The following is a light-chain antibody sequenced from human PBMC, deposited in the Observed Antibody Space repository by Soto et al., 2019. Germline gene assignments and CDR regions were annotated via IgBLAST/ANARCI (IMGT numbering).Light chain of an antibody. CDR3: QQYHTSSIT. CDR2: EAS. Sequence: DIQMTQSPSTLSASLGDRVTITCRASQSISGWLAWYQQKPGTAPKLLIYEASNLERGVPSRFSGTGSGTEFTLSIDSLQPDDFATYYCQQYHTSSITFGQGTRLEIK. J-gene: IGKJ5*01. V-gene: IGKV1-5*01. CDR1: QSISGW.